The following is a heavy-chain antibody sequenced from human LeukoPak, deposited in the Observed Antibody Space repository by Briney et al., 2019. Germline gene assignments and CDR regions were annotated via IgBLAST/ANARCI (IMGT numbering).Heavy chain of an antibody. CDR3: ATRSYSSPFHY. D-gene: IGHD6-13*01. CDR1: GYTFTSYY. J-gene: IGHJ4*02. Sequence: ASVKVSCTTSGYTFTSYYIHWVRQAPGQGLEWVGIIHPSDGSTNYAQKFQGRLTMTRDTSTSTVYMELSSLRSEDTAVYYCATRSYSSPFHYWGQGALVTVSP. CDR2: IHPSDGST. V-gene: IGHV1-46*01.